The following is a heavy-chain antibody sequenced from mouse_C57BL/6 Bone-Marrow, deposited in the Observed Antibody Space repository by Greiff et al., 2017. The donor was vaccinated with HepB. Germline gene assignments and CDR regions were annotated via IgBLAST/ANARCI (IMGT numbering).Heavy chain of an antibody. CDR1: GYTFTSYW. Sequence: QVHVKQPGAELVKPGASVKLSCKASGYTFTSYWMHWVKQRPGQGLEWIGMIHPNSGSTNYNEKFKSKATLTVDKSSSTAYMQLSSLTSEDSAVYYCARGLRRGTPSFAYWGQGTLVTVSA. V-gene: IGHV1-64*01. D-gene: IGHD2-2*01. CDR2: IHPNSGST. J-gene: IGHJ3*01. CDR3: ARGLRRGTPSFAY.